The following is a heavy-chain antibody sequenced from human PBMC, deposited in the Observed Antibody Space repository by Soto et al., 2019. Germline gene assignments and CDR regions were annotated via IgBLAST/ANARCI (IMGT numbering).Heavy chain of an antibody. CDR1: GYTLSNNYG. CDR2: INSYNGVT. CDR3: ARDRQNYGSLDY. Sequence: QVQLVQSGAEVKNPGASVKVSCRASGYTLSNNYGISWVRQAPGQGLEWMGWINSYNGVTNNVRKFQDRVTLTTDASTTTAYMELRSLRSDDTAIYYCARDRQNYGSLDYWGQGTLVTVSS. D-gene: IGHD4-17*01. J-gene: IGHJ4*02. V-gene: IGHV1-18*01.